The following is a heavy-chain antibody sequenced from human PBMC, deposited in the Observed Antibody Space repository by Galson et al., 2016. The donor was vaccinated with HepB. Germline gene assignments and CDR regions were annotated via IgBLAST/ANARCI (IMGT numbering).Heavy chain of an antibody. CDR2: ISYSSTYI. V-gene: IGHV3-21*01. Sequence: SLRLSCAASGFSFSSYWMHWVRQAPGKGLEWVSSISYSSTYIYYADSVKGRFTISRDNAKNSLYLRMNSLRAEDTAVYYRAGGSMALDSWGQGTLVTVSS. D-gene: IGHD2-8*01. CDR1: GFSFSSYW. CDR3: AGGSMALDS. J-gene: IGHJ4*02.